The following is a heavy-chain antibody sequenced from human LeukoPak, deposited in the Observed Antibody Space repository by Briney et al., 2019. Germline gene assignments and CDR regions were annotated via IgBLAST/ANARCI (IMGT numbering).Heavy chain of an antibody. Sequence: GSLRLSCAASGFTFTSYNIHWVRQAPGKGLEWISYISHSGRPIYYADSVKGRFTVSRDNAKNSLYLEMNSLRAEDTAVYYCARYAAYGDYFFDYWGQGTLVTVSS. V-gene: IGHV3-48*01. CDR2: ISHSGRPI. J-gene: IGHJ4*02. CDR3: ARYAAYGDYFFDY. D-gene: IGHD3-16*01. CDR1: GFTFTSYN.